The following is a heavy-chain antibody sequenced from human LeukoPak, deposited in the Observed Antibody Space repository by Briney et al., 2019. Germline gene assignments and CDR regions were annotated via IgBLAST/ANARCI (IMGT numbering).Heavy chain of an antibody. J-gene: IGHJ4*02. Sequence: ASVKVSCKASGYTFTSYYMHWVRQAPGEGLEWMGIINPSGGSTSYAQKFQGRATMTRDMSTSTVYMELSSLRSEDTAVYYCAKPARTDYVDYWGQGTLVTVSS. CDR2: INPSGGST. CDR1: GYTFTSYY. CDR3: AKPARTDYVDY. D-gene: IGHD1-14*01. V-gene: IGHV1-46*01.